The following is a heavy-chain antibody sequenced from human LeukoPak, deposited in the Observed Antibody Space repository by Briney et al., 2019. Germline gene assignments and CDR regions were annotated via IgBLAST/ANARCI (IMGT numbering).Heavy chain of an antibody. CDR2: IYSDGTT. J-gene: IGHJ4*02. Sequence: PGGSLRLSCAASGFTFSSNYMSWVRQAPGKGLEWVSVIYSDGTTYYADSVKGRFTISRDNSKNTAHLQMNSLRPEDTAVYYCARDQPPESGWYVGLWDYWGQGTLVTVSS. CDR3: ARDQPPESGWYVGLWDY. D-gene: IGHD6-19*01. V-gene: IGHV3-53*01. CDR1: GFTFSSNY.